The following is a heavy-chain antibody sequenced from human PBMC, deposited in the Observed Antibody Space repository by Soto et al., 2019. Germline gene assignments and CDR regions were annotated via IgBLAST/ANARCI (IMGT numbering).Heavy chain of an antibody. CDR1: GYTFTNYG. CDR3: ARDWSYPGGGIDY. D-gene: IGHD6-25*01. CDR2: ISPYSGNT. Sequence: QVQLVQSGAEVKNPGASVKVSCKASGYTFTNYGLTWVRQAPGQGLEWMGWISPYSGNTKYGQKVQGRVTMTTDTATSTAYMELRSLKSDDPAVYFCARDWSYPGGGIDYWGRGTLVTVSS. J-gene: IGHJ4*02. V-gene: IGHV1-18*01.